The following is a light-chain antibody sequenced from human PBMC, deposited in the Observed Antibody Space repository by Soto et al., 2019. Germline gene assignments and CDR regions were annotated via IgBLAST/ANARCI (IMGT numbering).Light chain of an antibody. CDR3: QQYDDFPYT. CDR1: QDIDNN. J-gene: IGKJ2*01. Sequence: DIQMTQSPSSLSASVGDRVTITCQASQDIDNNLNWYQQRSGKAPKVLIYDASNLKGGVPSRFSGSVAVTDFTFAISSLQHEDIATYYCQQYDDFPYTFGQGTKLEI. CDR2: DAS. V-gene: IGKV1-33*01.